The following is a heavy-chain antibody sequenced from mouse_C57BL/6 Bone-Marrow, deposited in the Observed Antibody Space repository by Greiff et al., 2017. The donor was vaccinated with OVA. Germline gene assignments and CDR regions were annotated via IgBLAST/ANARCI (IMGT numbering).Heavy chain of an antibody. J-gene: IGHJ3*01. D-gene: IGHD2-2*01. CDR3: TTDGYAWFAD. CDR1: GFNIKDDY. V-gene: IGHV14-4*01. CDR2: IDPENGDT. Sequence: VQLQQSGAELVRPGASVKLSCTASGFNIKDDYMHWVKQRPEQGLEWIGWIDPENGDTEYASKFQGKATITADTSSNTAYLQLSSLTSEDTAVYYCTTDGYAWFADWGQGTLVTVSA.